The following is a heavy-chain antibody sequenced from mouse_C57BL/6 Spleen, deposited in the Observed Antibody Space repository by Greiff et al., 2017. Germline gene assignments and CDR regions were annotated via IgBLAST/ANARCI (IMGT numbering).Heavy chain of an antibody. V-gene: IGHV1-50*01. D-gene: IGHD3-2*02. CDR3: ARRQLRLPYYFDY. J-gene: IGHJ2*01. Sequence: QVQLQQPGAELVKPGASVKLSCKASGYTFTSYWMQWVKQRPGQGLEWIGEIDPSDSYTNYKQKFKGKGTLTVDTSSSTAYMQLSSLTSEYSAVDYCARRQLRLPYYFDYWGQGTTLTVSS. CDR1: GYTFTSYW. CDR2: IDPSDSYT.